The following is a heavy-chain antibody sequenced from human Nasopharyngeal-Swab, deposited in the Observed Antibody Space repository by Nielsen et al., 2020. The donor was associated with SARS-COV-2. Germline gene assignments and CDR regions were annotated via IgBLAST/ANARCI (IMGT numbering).Heavy chain of an antibody. J-gene: IGHJ3*02. V-gene: IGHV3-11*04. Sequence: GESLKISCAASGFTFSDYYMSWIRQAPGKGLEWVSYISSSGSTIYYADSVKGRFTISRDNAKNSLYLQMNSLRAEDTAVYYCARDDLPSIAAAGVDAFDIWGQGTMVTVSS. D-gene: IGHD6-13*01. CDR1: GFTFSDYY. CDR3: ARDDLPSIAAAGVDAFDI. CDR2: ISSSGSTI.